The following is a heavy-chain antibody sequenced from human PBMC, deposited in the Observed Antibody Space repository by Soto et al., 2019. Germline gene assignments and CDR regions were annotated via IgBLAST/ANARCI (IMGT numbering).Heavy chain of an antibody. CDR1: GYTLTELS. D-gene: IGHD2-15*01. CDR2: FDPEDGET. V-gene: IGHV1-24*01. CDR3: AKDRFGGSGQGDAFNI. Sequence: ASVKVSCKVSGYTLTELSMHWVRQAPGKGLEWMGGFDPEDGETIYAQKFQGRVTMTEDTSTDTAYMELSSLRSEDMAVYYCAKDRFGGSGQGDAFNIWVQGTMVTVSS. J-gene: IGHJ3*02.